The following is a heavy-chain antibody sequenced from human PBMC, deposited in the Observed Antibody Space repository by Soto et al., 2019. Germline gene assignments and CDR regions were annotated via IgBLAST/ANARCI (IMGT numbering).Heavy chain of an antibody. CDR2: IHESVRT. CDR3: TVGGAGHPFDY. J-gene: IGHJ4*02. CDR1: GVSITSHY. Sequence: SETLSLTCTVSGVSITSHYWTWIRQPPGKGLEWIGNIHESVRTNYSPSLKGRFIISVDTSENQSPLKLSSVTTADTAVYYGTVGGAGHPFDYWGQGTLVTVSS. D-gene: IGHD3-16*01. V-gene: IGHV4-59*11.